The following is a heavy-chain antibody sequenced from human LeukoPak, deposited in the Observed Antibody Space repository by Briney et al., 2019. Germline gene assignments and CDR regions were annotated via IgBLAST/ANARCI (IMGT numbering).Heavy chain of an antibody. D-gene: IGHD2-8*01. J-gene: IGHJ4*02. CDR2: IYSGGST. CDR3: ARDLLWYSGGY. CDR1: GFTFSSYE. Sequence: GGSLRLSCAASGFTFSSYEMNWVRQAPGKGLEWVSVIYSGGSTYYADSVKGRFTISRDNSKNTLYLQMNSLRAEDTAVYYCARDLLWYSGGYWGQGTLVTVSS. V-gene: IGHV3-66*01.